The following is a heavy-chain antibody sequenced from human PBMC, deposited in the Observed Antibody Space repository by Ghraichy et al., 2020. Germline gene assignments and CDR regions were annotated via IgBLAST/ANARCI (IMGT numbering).Heavy chain of an antibody. J-gene: IGHJ5*02. D-gene: IGHD6-19*01. Sequence: ASVKVSCKASGYTFTSYDINWVRQATGQGLEWMGWMNPNSGNTGYAQKFQGRVTMTRNTSISTAYMELSSLRSEDTAVYYCARVRWLVPCWFDPWGQGTLVTVSS. CDR1: GYTFTSYD. CDR2: MNPNSGNT. V-gene: IGHV1-8*01. CDR3: ARVRWLVPCWFDP.